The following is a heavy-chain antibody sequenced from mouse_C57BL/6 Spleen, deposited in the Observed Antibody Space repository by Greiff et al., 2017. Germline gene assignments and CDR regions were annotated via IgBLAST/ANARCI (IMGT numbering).Heavy chain of an antibody. D-gene: IGHD1-1*01. Sequence: QVQLQQPGTELVKPGASVKLSCKASGYTFTSYWMHWVKQRPGQGLEWIGNINPSNGGTNYNEKFKSKAKLTVDKSSSTAYMQLSSLTSEDSAVYFCARNHYYGSSYDYFDYWRQGTTLTVSS. CDR3: ARNHYYGSSYDYFDY. V-gene: IGHV1-53*01. J-gene: IGHJ2*01. CDR1: GYTFTSYW. CDR2: INPSNGGT.